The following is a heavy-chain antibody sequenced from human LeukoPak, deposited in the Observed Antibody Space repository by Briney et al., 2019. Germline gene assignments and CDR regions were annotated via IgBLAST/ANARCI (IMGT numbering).Heavy chain of an antibody. D-gene: IGHD6-13*01. CDR1: RGSISSYY. CDR3: ASGSSHEMNFDY. CDR2: IYYSGST. V-gene: IGHV4-59*01. Sequence: SETLSLTCAVSRGSISSYYWSWIRQPPGKGLEWIGYIYYSGSTNYNPSLKGRVTISVDTSKNQFSLKLSSVTAADTAVYYCASGSSHEMNFDYWGQGTLVTVSS. J-gene: IGHJ4*02.